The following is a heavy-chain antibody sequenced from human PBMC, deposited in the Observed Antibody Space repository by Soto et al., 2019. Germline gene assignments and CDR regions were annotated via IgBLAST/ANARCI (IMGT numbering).Heavy chain of an antibody. CDR3: ARGGGYTASGGNSGFCFDP. J-gene: IGHJ5*02. CDR1: NESMSSGGYF. D-gene: IGHD5-18*01. CDR2: ISSSGSA. Sequence: SETLSLTCTVSNESMSSGGYFWVWIRQHPGKGLEWIGHISSSGSANPNPSLKSRVSMSVDSSNNQFSLKLTSVTVADTAVYYCARGGGYTASGGNSGFCFDPWGQGTLVTVSS. V-gene: IGHV4-31*03.